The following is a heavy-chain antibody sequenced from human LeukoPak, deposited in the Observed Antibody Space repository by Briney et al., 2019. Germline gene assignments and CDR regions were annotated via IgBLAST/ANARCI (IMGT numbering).Heavy chain of an antibody. CDR3: ARDSPDTAMLTLDY. J-gene: IGHJ4*02. CDR1: GYTFTGYF. V-gene: IGHV1-2*02. Sequence: ASVKVSCKASGYTFTGYFIHWVRQAPGQGLEWMGWINPNSGGTKYAQKFQGRVTMTRDTSISTAYMDLSSLRSDDTAVYYCARDSPDTAMLTLDYWGQGTLVTVSS. D-gene: IGHD5-18*01. CDR2: INPNSGGT.